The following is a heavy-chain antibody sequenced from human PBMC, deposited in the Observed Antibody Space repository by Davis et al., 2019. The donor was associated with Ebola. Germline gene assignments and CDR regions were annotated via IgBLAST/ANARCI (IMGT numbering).Heavy chain of an antibody. CDR1: GGTFSSYA. J-gene: IGHJ5*02. CDR3: ASEGGVVITHNWFDP. D-gene: IGHD3-3*01. V-gene: IGHV1-69*04. CDR2: IIPILGIA. Sequence: AASVQVSCKASGGTFSSYAISWVRQAPGQGLEWMGRIIPILGIANYAQKFQGRVTITADKSTSTAYMELSSLRSEDTAVYYCASEGGVVITHNWFDPWGQGTLVTVSS.